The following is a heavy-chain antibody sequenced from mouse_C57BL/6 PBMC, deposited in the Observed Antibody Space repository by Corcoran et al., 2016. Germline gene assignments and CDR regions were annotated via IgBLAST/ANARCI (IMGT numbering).Heavy chain of an antibody. CDR1: GYTFTDYY. J-gene: IGHJ2*01. D-gene: IGHD1-1*01. Sequence: EVQLQQSGPELVKPGASVKISCKASGYTFTDYYMNWVKQSHGKSLEWIGDINPNNGGTSYNQKFKGKATLPVDKSSSTAYMELRSLTSEDSAVYYCARKDDGSSYNFDYWGQGTALTVSS. V-gene: IGHV1-26*01. CDR3: ARKDDGSSYNFDY. CDR2: INPNNGGT.